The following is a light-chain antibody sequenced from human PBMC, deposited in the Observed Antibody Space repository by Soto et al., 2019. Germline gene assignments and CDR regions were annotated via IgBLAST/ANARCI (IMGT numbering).Light chain of an antibody. J-gene: IGLJ2*01. Sequence: QSVLTQPPSASGTPGQRVTISCSGSSSNIGTNTVNWYRQLPGAAPKLLISDDCHRSSGVPDRFSASKSGTSASLAISGLQSEDEAAYYCATWDDSLNGRVFGGGTKLTVL. CDR3: ATWDDSLNGRV. V-gene: IGLV1-44*01. CDR1: SSNIGTNT. CDR2: DDC.